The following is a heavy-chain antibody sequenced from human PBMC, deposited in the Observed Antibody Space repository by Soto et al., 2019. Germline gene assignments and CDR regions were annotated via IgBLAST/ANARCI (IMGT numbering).Heavy chain of an antibody. D-gene: IGHD6-19*01. Sequence: GGSLRLSCAASGFTFSSYAMSWVRQAPGKGLEWVSAISGSGGSTYYADSVKGRFTISRDNSKNTLYLQTNSLRAEDTAVYYCAKAVAVAGTEGVFYYYYYGMDVWGQGTTVTVSS. CDR3: AKAVAVAGTEGVFYYYYYGMDV. J-gene: IGHJ6*02. CDR1: GFTFSSYA. V-gene: IGHV3-23*01. CDR2: ISGSGGST.